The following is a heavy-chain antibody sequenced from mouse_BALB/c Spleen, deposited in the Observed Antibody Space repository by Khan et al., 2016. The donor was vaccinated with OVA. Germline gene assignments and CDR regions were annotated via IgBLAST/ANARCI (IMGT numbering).Heavy chain of an antibody. J-gene: IGHJ3*01. Sequence: VQLQQPGTVLARPGASVKMSCKASGYTFTSYWMHWVKQRPGQGLEWIGDIYPGNTDTNYNQKFKGKAKLTAVTSTRTAYMELSSLTNEDSAVYYCTRRNWDGAWFAYWGQGTLVTVSA. CDR2: IYPGNTDT. CDR3: TRRNWDGAWFAY. D-gene: IGHD4-1*01. V-gene: IGHV1-5*01. CDR1: GYTFTSYW.